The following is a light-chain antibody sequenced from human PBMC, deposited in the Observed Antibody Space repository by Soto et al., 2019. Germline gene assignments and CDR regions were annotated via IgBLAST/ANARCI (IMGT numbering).Light chain of an antibody. CDR2: GAS. V-gene: IGKV3-15*01. J-gene: IGKJ2*01. CDR3: QQYNNWPPYT. Sequence: EIVMTQSPATLSVSPGERATLSCRASQSVGSNLAWYQQKPGQAPRLLIYGASTRATGFPARFSGSGSGTEFTLTISSLQSEDFAVYYCQQYNNWPPYTFGQGTKLRSN. CDR1: QSVGSN.